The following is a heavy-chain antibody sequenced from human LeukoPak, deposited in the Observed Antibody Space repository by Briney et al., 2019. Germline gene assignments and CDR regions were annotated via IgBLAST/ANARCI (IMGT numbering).Heavy chain of an antibody. CDR3: ARGPRYSFY. V-gene: IGHV4-4*07. CDR1: GGSISSYY. CDR2: IYSGST. J-gene: IGHJ4*02. D-gene: IGHD6-13*01. Sequence: SETLSLTCTVSGGSISSYYWSWIRQPAGKGLEWIGRIYSGSTNYNPSLKSRVTMSVDTSKNQFSLRLSSVTAADTAVYYCARGPRYSFYWGQGTLVSVSS.